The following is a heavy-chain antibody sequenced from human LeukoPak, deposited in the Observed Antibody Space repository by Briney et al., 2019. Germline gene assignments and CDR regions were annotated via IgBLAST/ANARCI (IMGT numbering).Heavy chain of an antibody. V-gene: IGHV3-21*01. CDR1: GFTFSSYS. CDR3: ARAIAEAEGY. D-gene: IGHD6-19*01. J-gene: IGHJ4*02. Sequence: GGSLRLSCAASGFTFSSYSMNWVRQARGKGLEWVSYISGGSGYIYYADSVKGRFTISRDNAKNSLYLQMNSLRAEDTAVYYCARAIAEAEGYWGQGTLVTVSS. CDR2: ISGGSGYI.